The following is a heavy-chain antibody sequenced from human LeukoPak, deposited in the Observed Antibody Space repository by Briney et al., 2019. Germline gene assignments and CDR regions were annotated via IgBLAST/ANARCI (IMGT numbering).Heavy chain of an antibody. CDR1: GGSFSGYY. J-gene: IGHJ3*02. D-gene: IGHD3-9*01. CDR3: ARGRYYDILTGYYGAFDI. V-gene: IGHV4-34*01. CDR2: INHSGST. Sequence: AETLSHTCAVYGGSFSGYYWSWIRQPPGKGLEWIGEINHSGSTNYNPSLKSRVTISVDTSKNQFSLKLSSVTAADTAVYYCARGRYYDILTGYYGAFDIWGQGTMVTVSS.